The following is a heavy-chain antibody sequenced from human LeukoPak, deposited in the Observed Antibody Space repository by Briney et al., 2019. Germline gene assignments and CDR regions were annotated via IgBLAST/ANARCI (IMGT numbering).Heavy chain of an antibody. CDR1: GGSISSYY. CDR2: INTSGST. CDR3: ARLIGYCSSTSCRFDAFDI. J-gene: IGHJ3*02. D-gene: IGHD2-2*01. Sequence: SETLSLTCTVSGGSISSYYWSWIRQPPGKGLEWIGYINTSGSTNYNPSLKSRVTISVDTSKNQFSLKLSSVTAADTAVYYCARLIGYCSSTSCRFDAFDIWGQGTMVTVSS. V-gene: IGHV4-4*09.